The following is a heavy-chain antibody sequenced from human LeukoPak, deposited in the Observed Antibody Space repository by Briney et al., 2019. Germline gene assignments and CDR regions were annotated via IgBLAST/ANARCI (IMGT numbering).Heavy chain of an antibody. CDR3: ARGIPYWAPVVIIFGDYFDY. CDR1: GYTFTGYY. CDR2: INPNSGGT. V-gene: IGHV1-2*02. Sequence: ASVKVSCKASGYTFTGYYMHWVRQAPGQGLEWMGWINPNSGGTNYAQKFQGRVTMTRDTSISTAYMELSRLRSDDTAVYYCARGIPYWAPVVIIFGDYFDYWGQGTLVTVSS. J-gene: IGHJ4*02. D-gene: IGHD3-3*01.